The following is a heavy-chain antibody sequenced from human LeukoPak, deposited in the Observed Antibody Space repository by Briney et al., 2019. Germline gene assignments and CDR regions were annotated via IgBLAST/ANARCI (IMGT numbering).Heavy chain of an antibody. CDR3: ARDRGIAARPGWFDP. D-gene: IGHD6-6*01. V-gene: IGHV4-38-2*02. CDR1: GYSISSGYY. Sequence: SETLSLTCTVSGYSISSGYYWGWIRQPPGKGLEWIGSIYHSGSTYYNPSLKSRVTISVDTSKNQFSLKLSSVTAADTAAYYCARDRGIAARPGWFDPWGQGTLVTVSS. CDR2: IYHSGST. J-gene: IGHJ5*02.